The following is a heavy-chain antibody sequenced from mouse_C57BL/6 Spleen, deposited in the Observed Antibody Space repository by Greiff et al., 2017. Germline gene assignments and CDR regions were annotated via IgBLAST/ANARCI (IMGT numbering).Heavy chain of an antibody. CDR2: IDPSDSDT. J-gene: IGHJ2*01. Sequence: QVQLQQPGAELVRPGSSVKLSCKASGYTFTSYWMHWVKQRPLQGLEWIGNIDPSDSDTPYNQKVKDKATLTLDTSSSTAYMQLSSLASKDSAVYYCARGWTDYWGQGTTLTVSS. V-gene: IGHV1-52*01. CDR1: GYTFTSYW. CDR3: ARGWTDY. D-gene: IGHD1-1*02.